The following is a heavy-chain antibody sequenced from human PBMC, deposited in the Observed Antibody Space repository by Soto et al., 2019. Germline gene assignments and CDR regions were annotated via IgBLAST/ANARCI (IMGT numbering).Heavy chain of an antibody. CDR3: ARGRSKTPSSGXYALDS. Sequence: SETLSLSCIVSGDSISGFYWSWIRQPPGKGLEWIGYIYYSGTTIYSPSLKSRITISVDTSKNQFSLKLNSVTAADTAVYYCARGRSKTPSSGXYALDSWGQGTLVTVS. D-gene: IGHD3-16*01. CDR1: GDSISGFY. J-gene: IGHJ4*02. V-gene: IGHV4-59*01. CDR2: IYYSGTT.